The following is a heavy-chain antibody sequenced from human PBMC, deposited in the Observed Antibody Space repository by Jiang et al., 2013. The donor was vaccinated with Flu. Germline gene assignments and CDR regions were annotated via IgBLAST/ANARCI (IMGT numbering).Heavy chain of an antibody. J-gene: IGHJ6*04. CDR3: ARAVAGYYYRMDV. CDR2: IYYTGST. CDR1: DDSITSYY. D-gene: IGHD6-19*01. V-gene: IGHV4-59*01. Sequence: GPGLVKPSGTLSLTCTVSDDSITSYYWIWIRQPPGKGLEWIGNIYYTGSTNYNPALRSRVTMSVDTSKNRFSLRLRSVTAADTAVYYCARAVAGYYYRMDVWGQRDQRVTVSS.